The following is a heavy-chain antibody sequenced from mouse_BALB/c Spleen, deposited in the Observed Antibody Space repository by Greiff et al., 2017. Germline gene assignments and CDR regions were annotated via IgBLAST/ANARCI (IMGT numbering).Heavy chain of an antibody. D-gene: IGHD4-1*01. CDR3: ARLGYFDY. V-gene: IGHV1-54*01. CDR1: GYAFTNYL. Sequence: QVQLKESGAELVRPGTSVKVSCKASGYAFTNYLIEWVKQRPGQGLEWIGVINPGSGGTNYNEKFKGKATLTADKSSSTAYMQLSSLTSDDSAVYFCARLGYFDYWGQGTTLTVSS. CDR2: INPGSGGT. J-gene: IGHJ2*01.